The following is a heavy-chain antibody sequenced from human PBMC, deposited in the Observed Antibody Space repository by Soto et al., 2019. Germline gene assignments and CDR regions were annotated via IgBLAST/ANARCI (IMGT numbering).Heavy chain of an antibody. J-gene: IGHJ6*02. CDR3: AGRNEKTHYYYGLDV. CDR1: GGSISSYY. CDR2: IYYSGST. Sequence: SETLSLTCTVSGGSISSYYWSWIRQPPGKGLEWIGYIYYSGSTNYNPSLKSRVTISVDTSKNQFSLKLSSVTAADTAVYYCAGRNEKTHYYYGLDVRGQGTTVTVSS. V-gene: IGHV4-59*01.